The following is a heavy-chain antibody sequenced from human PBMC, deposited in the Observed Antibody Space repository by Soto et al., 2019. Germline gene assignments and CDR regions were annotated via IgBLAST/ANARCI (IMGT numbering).Heavy chain of an antibody. J-gene: IGHJ3*02. V-gene: IGHV4-34*01. Sequence: SETLSLTCAVYGGSFSGYYWSWIRQPPGKGLEWIGEINHSGSTNYHPSLKSRVTISVDTSKNQFSLKLSSVTAADTAVYYCARGEYSSSSDAFDIWGQGTMVTVSS. CDR1: GGSFSGYY. CDR3: ARGEYSSSSDAFDI. CDR2: INHSGST. D-gene: IGHD6-6*01.